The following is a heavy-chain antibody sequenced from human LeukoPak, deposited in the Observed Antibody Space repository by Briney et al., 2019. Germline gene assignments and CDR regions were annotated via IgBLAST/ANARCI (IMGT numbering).Heavy chain of an antibody. CDR1: GLTFSRFV. D-gene: IGHD3-10*01. Sequence: PGGSLRLSCAASGLTFSRFVMHWVRQAPGKGLDWVALISHDGSDRYYTDSVRGRVTISRDNSKNTQYLQMDSLRAEDTAVYYCAKGQNRKGEALAYWGQGTLVTVSS. J-gene: IGHJ4*02. CDR3: AKGQNRKGEALAY. V-gene: IGHV3-30*18. CDR2: ISHDGSDR.